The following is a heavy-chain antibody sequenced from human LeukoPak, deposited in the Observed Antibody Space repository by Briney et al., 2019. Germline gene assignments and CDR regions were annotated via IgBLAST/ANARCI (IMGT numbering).Heavy chain of an antibody. CDR1: GFTFSSYG. CDR3: ARDGYLGAYSWFDP. D-gene: IGHD3-22*01. V-gene: IGHV3-33*01. J-gene: IGHJ5*02. CDR2: IWYDGSNK. Sequence: GGSLRLSCAASGFTFSSYGMHWVRQAPGKGLEWVAVIWYDGSNKYYADSVKGRFTISRDNSKNTLYLQMNSLRAEDTAVYYCARDGYLGAYSWFDPWGQGTLVTVSS.